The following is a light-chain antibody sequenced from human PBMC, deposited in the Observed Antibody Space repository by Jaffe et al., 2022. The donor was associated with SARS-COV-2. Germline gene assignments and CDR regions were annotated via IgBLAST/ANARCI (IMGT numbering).Light chain of an antibody. CDR3: CSYAGGRSHWV. V-gene: IGLV2-23*01. Sequence: QSALTQPASVSGSPGQSITISCTGTSSDVGSYNLVSWYQQHPGKAPKFMIYEGSKRPSGVSDRFSGSKSGNTASLTISGLQAEDEADYYCCSYAGGRSHWVFGGGTKLTVL. J-gene: IGLJ3*02. CDR2: EGS. CDR1: SSDVGSYNL.